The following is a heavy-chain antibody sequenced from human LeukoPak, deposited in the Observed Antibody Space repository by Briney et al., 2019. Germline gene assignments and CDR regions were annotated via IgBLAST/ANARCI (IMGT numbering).Heavy chain of an antibody. Sequence: SETLSLTCTVSSGSISTSNYYWGWVRQPPGTALEWIGNIFYSGSTYYSPSLKSRVTISLDTSKNQFSLKLSSVTAADTAVYYCARGLALRFTYYYYYYMDVWGKGTTVTVSS. CDR3: ARGLALRFTYYYYYYMDV. D-gene: IGHD3-10*01. CDR2: IFYSGST. J-gene: IGHJ6*03. V-gene: IGHV4-39*07. CDR1: SGSISTSNYY.